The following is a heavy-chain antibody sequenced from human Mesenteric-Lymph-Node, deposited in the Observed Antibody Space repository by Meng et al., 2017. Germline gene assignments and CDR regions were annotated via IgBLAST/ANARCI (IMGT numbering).Heavy chain of an antibody. V-gene: IGHV4-39*07. D-gene: IGHD1-7*01. CDR3: AREITGTIEY. Sequence: LRLFCSVSGDSVTNPEYYWGWIRQPPGKGLECIASLSYSGITYLTPSLKSRLSISLDTSRNQFSLRLNSVTAADTAVYYCAREITGTIEYWGQGTLVTVSS. CDR2: LSYSGIT. J-gene: IGHJ4*02. CDR1: GDSVTNPEYY.